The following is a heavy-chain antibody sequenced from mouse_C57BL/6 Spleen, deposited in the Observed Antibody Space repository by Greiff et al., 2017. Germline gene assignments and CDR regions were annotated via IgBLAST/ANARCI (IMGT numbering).Heavy chain of an antibody. J-gene: IGHJ3*01. Sequence: QVQLKESGAELMKPGASVKLSCKATGYTFTGYWMEWVKQRPGHGLEWIGDIFPGSGSTNYNEKFKGKATFTADTSSNTAYMHLSSLTTEDSAIYYCARWGDYSNDVAYWGQGTLVTVSA. CDR1: GYTFTGYW. CDR2: IFPGSGST. D-gene: IGHD2-12*01. CDR3: ARWGDYSNDVAY. V-gene: IGHV1-9*01.